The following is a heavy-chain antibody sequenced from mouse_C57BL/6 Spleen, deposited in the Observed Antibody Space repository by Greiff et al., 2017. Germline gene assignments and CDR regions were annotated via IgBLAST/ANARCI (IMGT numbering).Heavy chain of an antibody. CDR1: GYTFTDYY. CDR2: INPNNGGT. J-gene: IGHJ3*01. V-gene: IGHV1-26*01. CDR3: AAWFAY. Sequence: VQLQQSGPELVKPGASVKISCKASGYTFTDYYMNWVKQSHGKSLEWIGDINPNNGGTSYNQKFKGKATLTVDKSSSTAYMELRSLTSEDSAVYYWAAWFAYWGQGTLVTVSA.